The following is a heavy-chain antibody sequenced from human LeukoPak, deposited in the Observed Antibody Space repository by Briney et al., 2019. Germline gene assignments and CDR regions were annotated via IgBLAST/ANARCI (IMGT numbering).Heavy chain of an antibody. Sequence: GGSLRLSCAASGFTFSSYAMSWVRHAPGKGLEWVSAISGSGGSTYYADSVKGRFTISRDNSKNTLYLQMNSLRAEDTAVYYCAKGSYEPDSSSDYWGQGTLVTVSS. J-gene: IGHJ4*02. CDR1: GFTFSSYA. D-gene: IGHD1-14*01. CDR3: AKGSYEPDSSSDY. CDR2: ISGSGGST. V-gene: IGHV3-23*01.